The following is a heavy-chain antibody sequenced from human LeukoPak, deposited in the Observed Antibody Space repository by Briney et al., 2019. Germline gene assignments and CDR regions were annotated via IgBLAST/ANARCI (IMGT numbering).Heavy chain of an antibody. V-gene: IGHV3-30*04. CDR2: ISYDGSNK. CDR3: AKDRCSNGIGCYYYYMDV. D-gene: IGHD2-8*01. CDR1: GFTFSSYA. J-gene: IGHJ6*03. Sequence: GGSLRLSCAASGFTFSSYAMHWVRQAPGKGLEWVAVISYDGSNKYYADSVKGRFTISRDSSKNILYLQMNSLRAEDTAVYYCAKDRCSNGIGCYYYYMDVWGKGTTVTISS.